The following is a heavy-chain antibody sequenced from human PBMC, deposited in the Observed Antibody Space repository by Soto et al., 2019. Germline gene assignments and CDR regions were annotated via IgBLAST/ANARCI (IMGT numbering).Heavy chain of an antibody. V-gene: IGHV1-18*01. CDR2: ISAYNGNT. D-gene: IGHD3-3*01. CDR1: GYAFTSYG. CDR3: ARVGRTIFGANWFDP. Sequence: ASVKVYCKASGYAFTSYGISWVRQAPGQVLEWMGWISAYNGNTNYAQKLQGRVTMTTDTSTSTAYMELRSLRSDDTAVYYCARVGRTIFGANWFDPWGQGTLVTVSS. J-gene: IGHJ5*02.